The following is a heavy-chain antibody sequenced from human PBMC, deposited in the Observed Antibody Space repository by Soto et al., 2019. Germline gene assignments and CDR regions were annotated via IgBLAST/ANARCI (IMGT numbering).Heavy chain of an antibody. CDR1: GGSFSGYY. J-gene: IGHJ4*02. CDR3: ARGYDILTGYWD. V-gene: IGHV4-34*01. CDR2: INHSGST. Sequence: QVQLQQWGAGLLKPSETLSLTCAVYGGSFSGYYWSWIRQPPGKGLEWIGEINHSGSTNYNPSLKSRVTISVDTSKNQFSLKLSSVTAADTAVYYCARGYDILTGYWDWGQGTLVTVSS. D-gene: IGHD3-9*01.